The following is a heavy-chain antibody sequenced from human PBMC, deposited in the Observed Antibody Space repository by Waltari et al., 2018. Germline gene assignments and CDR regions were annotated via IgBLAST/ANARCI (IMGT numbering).Heavy chain of an antibody. J-gene: IGHJ3*02. CDR1: GFTFSSYA. Sequence: EVQLLDSGGGLVQPGGSLRLSCAASGFTFSSYAMSWVRQAPGKGLEWVSAISASGGSTYYAGSVKGRFTISRDNSRNTLYLQMNGLGAEDTAEYYCAKDYTSSGWGYDAFDIWGQGTVVTVSS. D-gene: IGHD6-19*01. CDR3: AKDYTSSGWGYDAFDI. CDR2: ISASGGST. V-gene: IGHV3-23*01.